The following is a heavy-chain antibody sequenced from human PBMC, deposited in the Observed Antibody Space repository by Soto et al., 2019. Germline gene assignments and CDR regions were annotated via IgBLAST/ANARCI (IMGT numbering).Heavy chain of an antibody. Sequence: QVQLVQSGAEVKKPGSSVKVSCKASGGTFSSYTISWVRQAPGQGLEWMGRIIPILGIANYAQKFQGRVTITADKSTSTAYMELSSLRSEDTAVYYCARDSTLYGSGSYYNVGWFDPWGQGTLVTVSS. D-gene: IGHD3-10*01. CDR1: GGTFSSYT. CDR3: ARDSTLYGSGSYYNVGWFDP. J-gene: IGHJ5*02. V-gene: IGHV1-69*08. CDR2: IIPILGIA.